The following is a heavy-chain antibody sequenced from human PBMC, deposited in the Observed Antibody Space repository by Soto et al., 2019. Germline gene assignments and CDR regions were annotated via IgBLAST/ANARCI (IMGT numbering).Heavy chain of an antibody. CDR3: ARDGFDSSGWYHYWYFDL. CDR2: IWYDGSNK. CDR1: GFTFSSYG. J-gene: IGHJ2*01. Sequence: QVQLVESGGGVVQPGRSLRLSCAASGFTFSSYGMHWVRQAPGKGLEWVAVIWYDGSNKYYADSVKGRFTISRDNSKNTLDLQMNSLRAEDTAVYYCARDGFDSSGWYHYWYFDLWGRGTLVTVSS. D-gene: IGHD6-19*01. V-gene: IGHV3-33*01.